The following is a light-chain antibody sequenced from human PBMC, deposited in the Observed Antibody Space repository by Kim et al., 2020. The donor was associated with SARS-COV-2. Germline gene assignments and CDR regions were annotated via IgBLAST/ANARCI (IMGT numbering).Light chain of an antibody. CDR1: SLITYC. J-gene: IGLJ2*01. CDR3: NSRDTSDHVV. CDR2: GKN. Sequence: VALGQTVRIKCHGESLITYCATWSQEKPGQAPLLVIFGKNGRPSGIPDRFSGSTSGNTASLTITGAQAEDEADYYCNSRDTSDHVVFGGGTKLTVL. V-gene: IGLV3-19*01.